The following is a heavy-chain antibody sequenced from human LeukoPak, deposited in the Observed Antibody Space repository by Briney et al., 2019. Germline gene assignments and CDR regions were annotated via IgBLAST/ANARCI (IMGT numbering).Heavy chain of an antibody. CDR2: IVVGSGNT. Sequence: SVKVSCKASGFTFTSSAVQWVRQARGQRLEWIGWIVVGSGNTNYAQKFQERVTITRGMSTSTAYMELSSLRSEDTAVYYCAADWVGSGWSFDYWGQGTLVTVSS. CDR1: GFTFTSSA. V-gene: IGHV1-58*01. J-gene: IGHJ4*02. D-gene: IGHD6-19*01. CDR3: AADWVGSGWSFDY.